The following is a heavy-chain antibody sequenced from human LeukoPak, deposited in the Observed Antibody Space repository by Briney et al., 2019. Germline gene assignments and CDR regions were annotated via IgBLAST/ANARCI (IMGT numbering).Heavy chain of an antibody. Sequence: GGSLRLSCAASGFTFSSYGMHWVRQAPGKGLEWVAFIRYDGSNKYYADSVKGRFTISRDNSKNTLYLQMNSLRAEDTAVYYCAKDAPPYCSSTGCFGYWGQGTLVTVSS. D-gene: IGHD2-2*01. V-gene: IGHV3-30*02. CDR1: GFTFSSYG. J-gene: IGHJ4*02. CDR2: IRYDGSNK. CDR3: AKDAPPYCSSTGCFGY.